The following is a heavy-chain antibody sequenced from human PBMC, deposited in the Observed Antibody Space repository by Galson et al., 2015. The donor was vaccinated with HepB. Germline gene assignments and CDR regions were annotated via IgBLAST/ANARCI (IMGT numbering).Heavy chain of an antibody. CDR2: INPSGGST. Sequence: SVKASCKASGYTFTSYYMHWVRQAPGQGLEWMGIINPSGGSTSYAQKFQGRVTMTRDTSTSTVYMELSSLRSEDTAVYYCARSTSRVTTLPDYWGQGTLVTVSS. CDR1: GYTFTSYY. V-gene: IGHV1-46*03. D-gene: IGHD4-17*01. CDR3: ARSTSRVTTLPDY. J-gene: IGHJ4*02.